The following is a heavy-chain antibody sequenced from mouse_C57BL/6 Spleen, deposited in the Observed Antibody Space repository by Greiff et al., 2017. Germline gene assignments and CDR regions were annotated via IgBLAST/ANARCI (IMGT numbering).Heavy chain of an antibody. Sequence: EVQLVESGGGLVKPGGSLKLSCAASGFTFSDYGMHWVRQAPEKGLEWVGYISSGSSTNYYADTVKGRFTISRDNAKNTLFLQMTSLGSEDTAMYYCARDGYYNAMDYWGQGTSVTVSS. V-gene: IGHV5-17*01. CDR3: ARDGYYNAMDY. D-gene: IGHD2-3*01. J-gene: IGHJ4*01. CDR1: GFTFSDYG. CDR2: ISSGSSTN.